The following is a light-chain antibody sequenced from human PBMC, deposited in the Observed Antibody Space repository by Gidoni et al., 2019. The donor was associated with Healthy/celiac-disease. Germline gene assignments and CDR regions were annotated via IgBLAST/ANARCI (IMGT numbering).Light chain of an antibody. CDR2: DAA. Sequence: EIALTQSPATLSLSPAERATLPCRSSQSVSSYLAWYQQKPGQAPRLLIYDAANRATGIPARFSGSGSGTDFTLTIISLEPEDFAVYYCQQRSSWYTFGQXTKLEIK. J-gene: IGKJ2*01. CDR1: QSVSSY. V-gene: IGKV3-11*01. CDR3: QQRSSWYT.